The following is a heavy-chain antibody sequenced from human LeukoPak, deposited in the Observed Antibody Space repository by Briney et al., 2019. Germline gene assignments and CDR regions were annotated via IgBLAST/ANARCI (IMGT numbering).Heavy chain of an antibody. CDR2: IRYDGGNT. D-gene: IGHD6-19*01. Sequence: GGSLRLSCVASGFIFSNYAMQWVRQAPGMGLEWAAFIRYDGGNTYYADSVKGRFTISRDNSKNTMYLQMNSLNAEDTAVYYCARVVGSSGWYLGYWGQGTLVTVSS. J-gene: IGHJ4*02. V-gene: IGHV3-30*02. CDR3: ARVVGSSGWYLGY. CDR1: GFIFSNYA.